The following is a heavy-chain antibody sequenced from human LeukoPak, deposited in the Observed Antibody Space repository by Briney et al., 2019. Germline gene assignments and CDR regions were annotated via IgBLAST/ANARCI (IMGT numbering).Heavy chain of an antibody. J-gene: IGHJ6*03. Sequence: ASVKVSCKASGYTFISYGINWVRRAPGQGLEWMGWISPYHGNINFAEKVKDRLTMTIDTSTNTTYMELRSLRSDDTAVYFCARDSQPRRYYYYMDVWGKGTTVTISS. CDR3: ARDSQPRRYYYYMDV. CDR2: ISPYHGNI. D-gene: IGHD1-14*01. CDR1: GYTFISYG. V-gene: IGHV1-18*01.